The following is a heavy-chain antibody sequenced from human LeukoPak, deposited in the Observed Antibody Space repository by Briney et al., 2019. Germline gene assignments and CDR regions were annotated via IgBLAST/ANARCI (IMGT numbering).Heavy chain of an antibody. Sequence: PGGSLRLSCAASGFTFSSYAMHWVRQAPGKGLEWVAVISYDGSNKYYADSVKGRLTISRDNSKNTLYLQMNSLRAEDTAVYYCARGVMIAVAGLGYWGQGTLVTVPS. CDR1: GFTFSSYA. CDR2: ISYDGSNK. V-gene: IGHV3-30*04. J-gene: IGHJ4*02. CDR3: ARGVMIAVAGLGY. D-gene: IGHD6-19*01.